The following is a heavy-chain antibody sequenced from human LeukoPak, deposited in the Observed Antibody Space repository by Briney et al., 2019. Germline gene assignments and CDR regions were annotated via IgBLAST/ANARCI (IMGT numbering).Heavy chain of an antibody. V-gene: IGHV3-30*02. Sequence: WIRQPPGKGLEWVAFIRYDGSNKYYADSVKGRFTISRDNSKNTLYLQMNSLRAEDTALYYCAKGLERESRLDSWGQGTLVTVSS. J-gene: IGHJ4*02. CDR2: IRYDGSNK. CDR3: AKGLERESRLDS. D-gene: IGHD1-1*01.